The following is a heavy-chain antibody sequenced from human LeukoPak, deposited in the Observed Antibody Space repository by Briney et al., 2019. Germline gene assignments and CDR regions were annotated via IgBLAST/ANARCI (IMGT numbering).Heavy chain of an antibody. CDR3: ARGQADGYAFDY. Sequence: ASVKVSCKASGYTFADYYIQWVRQAPGQGLEWMGWIDPNTGDTKFAQKFQGRVTMARDSAITTVYMDLSSLRYEDTAVYYCARGQADGYAFDYWGQGTLVAVS. CDR2: IDPNTGDT. J-gene: IGHJ4*02. D-gene: IGHD5-24*01. V-gene: IGHV1-2*02. CDR1: GYTFADYY.